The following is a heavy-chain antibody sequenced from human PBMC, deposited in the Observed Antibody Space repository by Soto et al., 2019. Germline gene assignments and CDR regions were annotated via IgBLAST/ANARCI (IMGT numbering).Heavy chain of an antibody. Sequence: EVHLLESGGGLVQPGGSLRLSCAASGFTFSSHGMNWVRQAPGKGLEWVSGLSGSGDITYYADSVKGRFTISRDNSKNTLSLQMNILRAEDTALYYCAKDIDWGSFDMWGQGTMVTVSS. CDR2: LSGSGDIT. CDR1: GFTFSSHG. V-gene: IGHV3-23*01. D-gene: IGHD7-27*01. CDR3: AKDIDWGSFDM. J-gene: IGHJ3*02.